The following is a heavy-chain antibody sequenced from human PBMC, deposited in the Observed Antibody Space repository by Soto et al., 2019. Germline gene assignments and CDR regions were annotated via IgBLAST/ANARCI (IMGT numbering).Heavy chain of an antibody. CDR3: ARARRGGTSGSYLAY. CDR1: GFTFSNYA. D-gene: IGHD2-15*01. J-gene: IGHJ4*02. CDR2: ISSDGNNK. Sequence: QVQLVESGGGVVQPGRSLRLSCAASGFTFSNYAMHWVRQAPGKGLEWVTGISSDGNNKYYADSVKGRFTISRDNSKNTLYLQVISLRAEDTAVYYCARARRGGTSGSYLAYWGQGPLVTVSS. V-gene: IGHV3-30-3*01.